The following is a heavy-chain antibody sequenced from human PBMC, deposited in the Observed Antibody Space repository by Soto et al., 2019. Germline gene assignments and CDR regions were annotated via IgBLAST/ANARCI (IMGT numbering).Heavy chain of an antibody. CDR3: AREGVSSRWYNYYGMDV. Sequence: QVQLQESGPGLVKPSETLSLTCTVSGGSISSYYWSWIRQPPGKGLEWIGYIYYSGSTNYIPSLKSRVTISVDTSKNQFSLKLSSVTAADTAVYSCAREGVSSRWYNYYGMDVWGQGTTVTVSS. CDR2: IYYSGST. V-gene: IGHV4-59*01. J-gene: IGHJ6*02. CDR1: GGSISSYY. D-gene: IGHD6-13*01.